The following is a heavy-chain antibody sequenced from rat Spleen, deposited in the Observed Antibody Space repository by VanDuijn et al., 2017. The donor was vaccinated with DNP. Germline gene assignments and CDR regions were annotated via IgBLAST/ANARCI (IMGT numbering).Heavy chain of an antibody. D-gene: IGHD4-3*01. CDR2: ISYDGGRT. J-gene: IGHJ3*01. V-gene: IGHV5-20*01. CDR1: GFAFSDFY. CDR3: TIGYNSGYGRFAY. Sequence: EVQLVESGGGLVQPGRSLKLSCAASGFAFSDFYMAWVRQAPTKGLEWVASISYDGGRTYYRDSVRGRFTISRDNAKSSLSLQMDSLRSEDTATYYCTIGYNSGYGRFAYWGQGTLVTVSS.